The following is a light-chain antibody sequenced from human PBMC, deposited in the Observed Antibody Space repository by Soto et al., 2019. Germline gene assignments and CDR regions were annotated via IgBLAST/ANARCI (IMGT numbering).Light chain of an antibody. V-gene: IGKV3-15*01. CDR3: QQYNNWPET. CDR2: GAS. Sequence: EIVMTQALATVSVSPGERATLSCRASQSVSSNLAWYQQKAGQAPRLLIYGASTRATGIPARFSGSGSGTEFTLTISSLQSEDYAVYDCQQYNNWPETFGQGTNVDIK. J-gene: IGKJ1*01. CDR1: QSVSSN.